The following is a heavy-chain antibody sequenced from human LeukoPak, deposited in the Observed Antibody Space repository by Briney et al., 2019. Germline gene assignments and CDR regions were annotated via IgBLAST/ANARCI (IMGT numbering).Heavy chain of an antibody. D-gene: IGHD3-10*01. CDR3: ARPGGYYGSGSYLDY. V-gene: IGHV3-20*04. Sequence: GGSLRLSCAASGFTFDDYEMSWVRQAPGKGLEWVSGINWNGGSTGYADSVKGRFTISRDNAKNSLYLQMNSLRAEDTAVYYCARPGGYYGSGSYLDYWGQGTLVTVSS. CDR1: GFTFDDYE. CDR2: INWNGGST. J-gene: IGHJ4*02.